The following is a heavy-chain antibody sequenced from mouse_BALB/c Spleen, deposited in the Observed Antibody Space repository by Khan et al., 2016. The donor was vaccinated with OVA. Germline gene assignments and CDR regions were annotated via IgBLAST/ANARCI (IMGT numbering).Heavy chain of an antibody. Sequence: VQLQQSGAEMAKPGASVKMSCKASGCTFINYWVHWVKQRPRQGLEWIGYINPSTGYTEYNEKFKDKATLTADKSSSTAYMQLSSLTSEDSAVYYCARRGVYGIFAYWGQGTLVTVSA. V-gene: IGHV1-7*01. CDR1: GCTFINYW. D-gene: IGHD2-1*01. CDR2: INPSTGYT. CDR3: ARRGVYGIFAY. J-gene: IGHJ3*01.